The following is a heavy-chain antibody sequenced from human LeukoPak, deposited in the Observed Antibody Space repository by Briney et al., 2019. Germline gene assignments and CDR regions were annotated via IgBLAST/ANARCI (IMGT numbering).Heavy chain of an antibody. J-gene: IGHJ4*02. D-gene: IGHD3-22*01. CDR3: ARTYYDSSGYSAY. CDR1: GYTFTGYY. V-gene: IGHV1-2*02. CDR2: INPNSGGT. Sequence: ASVKVSCKASGYTFTGYYMHWVRQAPGQGLEWMGWINPNSGGTNYAQKFQGRVTMTRDTSISTAYMELSRLRSDDTAVYYCARTYYDSSGYSAYWGQGTLVTVSS.